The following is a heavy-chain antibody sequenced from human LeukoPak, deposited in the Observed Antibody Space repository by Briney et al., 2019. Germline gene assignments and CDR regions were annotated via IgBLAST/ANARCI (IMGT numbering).Heavy chain of an antibody. D-gene: IGHD6-19*01. V-gene: IGHV4-39*01. CDR3: ARRGYSSGPYVDY. CDR2: ISYSGDT. Sequence: PSETLSLTCTVSGGSVSSSSYYWGWVRQPPGKGLEWIGSISYSGDTHYTPSFKSRVTISVDTSKNQFSLKLSSVTAADTAVYYCARRGYSSGPYVDYWGQGTLVTVSS. J-gene: IGHJ4*02. CDR1: GGSVSSSSYY.